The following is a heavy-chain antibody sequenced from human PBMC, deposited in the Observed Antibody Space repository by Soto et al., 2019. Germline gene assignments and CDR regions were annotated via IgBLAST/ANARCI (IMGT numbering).Heavy chain of an antibody. V-gene: IGHV1-8*01. Sequence: ASVKVSCKASGYTFTSYDINWVRQATGQGLEWMGWMNPNSGNTGYAQKFQGRVTMTRNTSISTAYMELSSLRSEDTAVYYCASYYDILTGYYKGDAFDIGGQGTMVTVSS. J-gene: IGHJ3*02. CDR1: GYTFTSYD. D-gene: IGHD3-9*01. CDR3: ASYYDILTGYYKGDAFDI. CDR2: MNPNSGNT.